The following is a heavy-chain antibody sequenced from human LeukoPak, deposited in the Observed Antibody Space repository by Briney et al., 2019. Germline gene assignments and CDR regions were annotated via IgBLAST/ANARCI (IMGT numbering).Heavy chain of an antibody. V-gene: IGHV1-2*02. D-gene: IGHD2-2*01. J-gene: IGHJ6*02. CDR1: GYTFTGYY. CDR2: INPNSGGT. CDR3: ARDVVNIVVVPAATIVYYGMDV. Sequence: ASVKVSCKASGYTFTGYYMHWVRQAPGQGLEWMGWINPNSGGTNYAQKFQGRVTMTRDTSISTAYMELSRLRSDDTAVYYCARDVVNIVVVPAATIVYYGMDVWGQGTTVTVSS.